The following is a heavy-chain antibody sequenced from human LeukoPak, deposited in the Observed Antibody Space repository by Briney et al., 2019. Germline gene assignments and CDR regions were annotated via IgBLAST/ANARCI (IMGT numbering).Heavy chain of an antibody. CDR2: IIPIFGTA. CDR1: GGTFSSYA. D-gene: IGHD2-2*01. J-gene: IGHJ5*02. Sequence: SVKVFCKASGGTFSSYAISWVRQAPGQGLEWTGRIIPIFGTANYAQKFQGRVTITTDESTSTAYMELSSLRSEDTAVYYCAREPRDIVVVPAALGNWFDPWGQGTLVTVSS. CDR3: AREPRDIVVVPAALGNWFDP. V-gene: IGHV1-69*05.